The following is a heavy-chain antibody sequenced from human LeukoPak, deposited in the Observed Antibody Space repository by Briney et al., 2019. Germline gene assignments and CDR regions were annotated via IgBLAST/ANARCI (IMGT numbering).Heavy chain of an antibody. Sequence: GGSLRLSCAASGFTFSSYAMSWVRQAPWKGLEWVSAISGSGGSTYYADSVKGRFTISRDNSKNTLYLQMNSLRAEDTAVYYCAKDQTYYYDSSGYYWSPDWGQGTLVTVSS. CDR3: AKDQTYYYDSSGYYWSPD. D-gene: IGHD3-22*01. V-gene: IGHV3-23*01. CDR2: ISGSGGST. J-gene: IGHJ4*02. CDR1: GFTFSSYA.